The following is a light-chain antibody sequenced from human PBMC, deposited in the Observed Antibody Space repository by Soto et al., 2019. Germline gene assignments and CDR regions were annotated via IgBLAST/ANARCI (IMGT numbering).Light chain of an antibody. J-gene: IGLJ3*02. CDR3: GTWDNTLSGGV. CDR1: RSNIGSHS. CDR2: ENT. V-gene: IGLV1-51*02. Sequence: QSELTQPPSVSAAPGQQVTISCSGSRSNIGSHSVSWYRRLPGSAPKLLIYENTKRPSGIPDRFSGSKSGTSATLGITGLQTGDEADYSCGTWDNTLSGGVFGGGTKLTVL.